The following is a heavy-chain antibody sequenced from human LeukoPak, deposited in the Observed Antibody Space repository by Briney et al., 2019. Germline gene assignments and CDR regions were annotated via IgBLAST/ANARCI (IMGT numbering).Heavy chain of an antibody. CDR2: MYYSGNT. V-gene: IGHV4-59*01. J-gene: IGHJ5*02. Sequence: SETLSLTCTVSGDSISSYFWSWIRQPPGQRLEWIGSMYYSGNTNYNPSLKSRVTISRDTSKNQFSLKVSSVTAADTAVYYCARADVNNWFDPWGQGTLVTVSS. CDR3: ARADVNNWFDP. CDR1: GDSISSYF.